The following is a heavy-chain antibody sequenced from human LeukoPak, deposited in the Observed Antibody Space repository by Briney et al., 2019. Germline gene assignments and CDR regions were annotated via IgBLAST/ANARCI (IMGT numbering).Heavy chain of an antibody. CDR3: ANSGGSGYSPIGY. Sequence: GGSLRLSCAASGFTFSSYAMSWVRQAPGKGLEWVSAISGSGGSTYYADSVKGRFTISRDNSKSTLYLQMNSLRAEDTAVYYCANSGGSGYSPIGYWGQGTLVTVSS. J-gene: IGHJ4*02. CDR1: GFTFSSYA. D-gene: IGHD3-22*01. CDR2: ISGSGGST. V-gene: IGHV3-23*01.